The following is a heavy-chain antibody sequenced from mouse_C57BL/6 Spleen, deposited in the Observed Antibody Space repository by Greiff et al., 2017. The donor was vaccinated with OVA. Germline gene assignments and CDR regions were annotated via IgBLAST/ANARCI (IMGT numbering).Heavy chain of an antibody. J-gene: IGHJ2*01. Sequence: EVHLVESGGGLVKPGGSLKLSCAASGFTFSDYGMHWVRQAPEKGLEWVAYISSGSSTIYYADTVKGRFTISRDNAKNTLFLQMTSLRSEDTAMYYCARSHYGSSYFDYWGQGTTLTVSS. CDR2: ISSGSSTI. CDR3: ARSHYGSSYFDY. D-gene: IGHD1-1*01. V-gene: IGHV5-17*01. CDR1: GFTFSDYG.